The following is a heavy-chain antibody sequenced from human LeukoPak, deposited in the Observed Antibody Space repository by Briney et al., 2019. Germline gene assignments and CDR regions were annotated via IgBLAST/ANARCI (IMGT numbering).Heavy chain of an antibody. CDR1: GFTFSSYG. Sequence: PGGSLRLSCAASGFTFSSYGMHWVRQAPGKGLEWVAVIWYDGSNKYYADSVKGRFTISRDNSKNTLYLQMNSLRAEDTAVYYCAKDVYYYDSSGRNIIYYFDYWGQGTLVTVSS. CDR3: AKDVYYYDSSGRNIIYYFDY. V-gene: IGHV3-33*06. CDR2: IWYDGSNK. D-gene: IGHD3-22*01. J-gene: IGHJ4*02.